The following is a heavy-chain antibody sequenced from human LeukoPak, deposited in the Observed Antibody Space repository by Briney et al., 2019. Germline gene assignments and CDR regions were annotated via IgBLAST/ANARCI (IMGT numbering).Heavy chain of an antibody. CDR3: ARDYDGSGYYFGN. CDR2: MNPNSGNT. Sequence: QATXXXLEWXGWMNPNSGNTGYAQKFQGRVTMTRNTSISTAYMELSSLRSEDTAVYYCARDYDGSGYYFGNWGQGTLVTVSS. D-gene: IGHD3-22*01. J-gene: IGHJ4*02. V-gene: IGHV1-8*01.